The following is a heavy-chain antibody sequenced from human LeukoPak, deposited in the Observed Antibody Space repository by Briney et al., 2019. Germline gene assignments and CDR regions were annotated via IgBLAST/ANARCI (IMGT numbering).Heavy chain of an antibody. CDR1: GFTFDDYG. J-gene: IGHJ6*03. V-gene: IGHV3-20*04. CDR2: INWNGGST. Sequence: GGSLRLSCAASGFTFDDYGMSWVRQAPGKGLEWVSGINWNGGSTGYADSVKGRFTISRDNAKNSLYLQMNSLRAEDTALYYCARVLTGYSSGWSPNYYYYYYMDVWGKGTTVTVSS. CDR3: ARVLTGYSSGWSPNYYYYYYMDV. D-gene: IGHD6-19*01.